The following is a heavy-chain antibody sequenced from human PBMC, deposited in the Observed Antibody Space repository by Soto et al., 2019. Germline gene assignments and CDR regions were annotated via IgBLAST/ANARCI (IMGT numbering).Heavy chain of an antibody. CDR2: ISDSGNST. D-gene: IGHD1-7*01. V-gene: IGHV3-23*01. Sequence: GESLRLSCAASGFTFSSYAMSWVRQAPGKGLEWVSTISDSGNSTYSADSVKGRFTISRDNSKNTLYLQMNSLRAEDTAVYYCAKVPRGWNYVYDYWGQGTLVTVSS. CDR1: GFTFSSYA. CDR3: AKVPRGWNYVYDY. J-gene: IGHJ4*02.